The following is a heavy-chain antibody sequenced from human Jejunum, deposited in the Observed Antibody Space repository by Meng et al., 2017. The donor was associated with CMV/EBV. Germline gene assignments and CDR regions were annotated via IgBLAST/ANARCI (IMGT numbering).Heavy chain of an antibody. Sequence: QGRLQGWGPGLVKPSQTLSLTCSVFGGSIGSGDYYWSWIRQPPGKGLEWIGYIHDTGSTYYNPSLKSRVDISLGTSRNHFSLTLSSVTAEDTAVYFCARGSIFVSFDSWGQGTLVTVSS. V-gene: IGHV4-30-4*08. CDR2: IHDTGST. CDR1: GGSIGSGDYY. CDR3: ARGSIFVSFDS. J-gene: IGHJ4*02. D-gene: IGHD3-3*01.